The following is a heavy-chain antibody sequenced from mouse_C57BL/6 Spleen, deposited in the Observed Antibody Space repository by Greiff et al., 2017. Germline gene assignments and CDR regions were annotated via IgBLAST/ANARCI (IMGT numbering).Heavy chain of an antibody. J-gene: IGHJ3*01. V-gene: IGHV1-82*01. Sequence: VMLVESGPELVKPGASVKISCKASGYAFSSSWMNWVKQRPGKGLEWIGRIYPGDGDTNYNGKFKGKATLTADKSSSTAYMQLSSLTSEDSAVYFCARPGPVGFAYWGQGTLVTVSA. D-gene: IGHD3-1*01. CDR3: ARPGPVGFAY. CDR1: GYAFSSSW. CDR2: IYPGDGDT.